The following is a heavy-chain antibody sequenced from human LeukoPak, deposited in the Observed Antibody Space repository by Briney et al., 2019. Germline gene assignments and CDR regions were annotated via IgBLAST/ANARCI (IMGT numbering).Heavy chain of an antibody. D-gene: IGHD3-9*01. V-gene: IGHV4-61*02. CDR3: ARFVNPRRTTLTGYYRQSADDFIEI. CDR2: ISSSGST. J-gene: IGHJ3*02. CDR1: GGSITSVNYY. Sequence: SETLSLTCKVSGGSITSVNYYWSWIRQPAGKGLEWIGRISSSGSTDYNPSLKRRVTISIDTSKNRFSLKLAAVTAADTAVYYCARFVNPRRTTLTGYYRQSADDFIEIWGQGTMVTVSS.